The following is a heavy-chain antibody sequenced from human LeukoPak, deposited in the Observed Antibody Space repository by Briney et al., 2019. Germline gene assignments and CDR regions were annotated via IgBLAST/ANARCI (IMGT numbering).Heavy chain of an antibody. Sequence: GDSLRLSCEVSGFTFRTYWMHWVRQAPGKGLVWVSYINSDGTGTMYADSVKGRFTVSRDNAKNTLYLQMNSLRAEDTAVYYCARDDLSWYSGIDYWGQGVLVTVSS. CDR3: ARDDLSWYSGIDY. CDR1: GFTFRTYW. CDR2: INSDGTGT. D-gene: IGHD6-13*01. V-gene: IGHV3-74*03. J-gene: IGHJ4*02.